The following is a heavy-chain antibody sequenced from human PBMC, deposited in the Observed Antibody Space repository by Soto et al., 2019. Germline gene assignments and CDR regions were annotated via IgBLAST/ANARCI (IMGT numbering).Heavy chain of an antibody. CDR1: GGSFSGYY. V-gene: IGHV4-34*01. D-gene: IGHD2-15*01. J-gene: IGHJ4*02. CDR2: INHSGST. CDR3: VSYKLRYCSGGSCHTGFDY. Sequence: QVQLQQWGAGLLKPSETLSLTCAVYGGSFSGYYWSWIRQPPGKGLEWIGEINHSGSTNYNPSLKSRVTISVDTSKNQFSLKLSSVTAADTAVYYCVSYKLRYCSGGSCHTGFDYWGQGTLVTVSS.